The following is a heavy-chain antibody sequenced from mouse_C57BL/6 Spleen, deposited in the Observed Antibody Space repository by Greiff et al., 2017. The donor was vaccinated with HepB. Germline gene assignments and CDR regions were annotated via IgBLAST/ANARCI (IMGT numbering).Heavy chain of an antibody. CDR1: GYTLTSYW. CDR3: ARDGNYDFDY. CDR2: INPSSGYT. Sequence: QLQQSRAELSKPLASVKLSCKASGYTLTSYWMHWVKQRPVQGQEWIVYINPSSGYTQYNQKFKDKATLTADKSTSTAYMQLSSLTYEDSAVYYCARDGNYDFDYWGQGTTLTVSS. J-gene: IGHJ2*01. D-gene: IGHD2-1*01. V-gene: IGHV1-7*01.